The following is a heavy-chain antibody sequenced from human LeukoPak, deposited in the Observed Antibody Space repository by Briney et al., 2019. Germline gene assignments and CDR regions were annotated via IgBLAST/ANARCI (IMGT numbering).Heavy chain of an antibody. V-gene: IGHV1-18*01. CDR3: ARDPLDHGDYVYYYYGMDV. Sequence: GASVKVSCKASGYTFTSYGISWVRQAPGQGLEWMGWISAYNGNTNYAQKLQGRVTMTTDTSTSTAYMELRSLRSDDTAVYYCARDPLDHGDYVYYYYGMDVWGQGTTVTVSS. J-gene: IGHJ6*02. CDR2: ISAYNGNT. CDR1: GYTFTSYG. D-gene: IGHD4-17*01.